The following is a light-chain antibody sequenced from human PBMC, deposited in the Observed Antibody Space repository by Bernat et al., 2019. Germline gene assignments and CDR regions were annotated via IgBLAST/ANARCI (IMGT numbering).Light chain of an antibody. Sequence: DIQMTQSPSSLSASVGDRVTITCRASQSISSYLNWYQQKPGKAPKLLIYAASSLQSGVPSRFSASGSGTDFTLTISSLHPEDFATYYCQQSYSTPLTFGGGTTVELK. CDR1: QSISSY. J-gene: IGKJ4*01. CDR2: AAS. CDR3: QQSYSTPLT. V-gene: IGKV1-39*01.